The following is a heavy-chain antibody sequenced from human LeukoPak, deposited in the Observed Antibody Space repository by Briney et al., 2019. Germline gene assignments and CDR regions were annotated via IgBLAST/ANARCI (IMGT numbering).Heavy chain of an antibody. Sequence: GRSLRLSCAASGFTFDDYAMHWVRQAPGKGLEWVSGISWNSGGIGYADSVKGRFTISRDNAKNSLYLQMNSLRADDTALYYCTKGKKMTVAGLFDYWGQGTLVTVSS. V-gene: IGHV3-9*01. D-gene: IGHD6-19*01. CDR2: ISWNSGGI. CDR1: GFTFDDYA. CDR3: TKGKKMTVAGLFDY. J-gene: IGHJ4*02.